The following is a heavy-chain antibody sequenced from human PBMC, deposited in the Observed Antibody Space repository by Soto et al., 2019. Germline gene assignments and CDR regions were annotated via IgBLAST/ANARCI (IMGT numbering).Heavy chain of an antibody. CDR2: IFFAVST. Sequence: SETLSLTYTVSGGSISSTDHYWGWVLQPPGKGLEWLVSIFFAVSTFHNPALKSRATISVDTSRNQFSLRLTTVTASDTAVYYCARLVFHCLRGSCDDYSFYGLDVWGQGTTVTVSS. V-gene: IGHV4-39*01. D-gene: IGHD2-15*01. CDR3: ARLVFHCLRGSCDDYSFYGLDV. CDR1: GGSISSTDHY. J-gene: IGHJ6*02.